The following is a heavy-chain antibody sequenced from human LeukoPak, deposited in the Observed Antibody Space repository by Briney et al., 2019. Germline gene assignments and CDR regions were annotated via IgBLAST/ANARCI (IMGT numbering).Heavy chain of an antibody. Sequence: GGTLRLSCAASVFTFSIYGMSWVRQAPGKGLEWVSAISGSGGSTYYADSVKGRFTISRDNSKNTLYLQMNSLRAEDTAVYYCVYGSGREYYFDYWGQGTLVTVSS. CDR3: VYGSGREYYFDY. V-gene: IGHV3-23*01. CDR1: VFTFSIYG. CDR2: ISGSGGST. J-gene: IGHJ4*02. D-gene: IGHD3-10*01.